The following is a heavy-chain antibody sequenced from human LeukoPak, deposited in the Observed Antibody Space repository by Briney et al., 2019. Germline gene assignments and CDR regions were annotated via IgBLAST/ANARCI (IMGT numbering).Heavy chain of an antibody. D-gene: IGHD3-22*01. CDR3: TTGGYYDSSGYYPYYFDY. V-gene: IGHV3-15*07. CDR2: IKSKTDGGTT. Sequence: GGSLRLSCAASGFTFSNAWMNWVRQAPGKGLEWVGRIKSKTDGGTTDYAAPVKGRFAISRDDSKNTLYLQMNSLKTEDTAVYYCTTGGYYDSSGYYPYYFDYWGQGTLVTVPS. J-gene: IGHJ4*02. CDR1: GFTFSNAW.